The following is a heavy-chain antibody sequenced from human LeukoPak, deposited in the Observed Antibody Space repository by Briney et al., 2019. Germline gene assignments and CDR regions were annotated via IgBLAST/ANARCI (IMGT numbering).Heavy chain of an antibody. D-gene: IGHD3-9*01. CDR3: ARARYYDRGGWFDP. J-gene: IGHJ5*02. Sequence: SETLSLTCTVSGGSINYDYWSWIRQSPGKRLEWIGYIHYSGATNYSPSLNSRVTISVDTSKNQFSLKLSSVTAADTAVYYCARARYYDRGGWFDPWGQGTLVTVSS. CDR1: GGSINYDY. V-gene: IGHV4-59*12. CDR2: IHYSGAT.